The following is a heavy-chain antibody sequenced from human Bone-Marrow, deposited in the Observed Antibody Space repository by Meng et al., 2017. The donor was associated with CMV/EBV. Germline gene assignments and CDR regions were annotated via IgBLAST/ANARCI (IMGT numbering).Heavy chain of an antibody. CDR2: MNPNSGNT. D-gene: IGHD3-3*01. J-gene: IGHJ6*02. Sequence: ASVKVSCKASGYTFTGYYMHWVRQATGQGLEWMGWMNPNSGNTGYAQKFQGRVTMTRNTSISTAYMELSSLRSEDAAVYYCASKTNYDFWSGYYNAYYGMDVWGQGTTVTVSS. V-gene: IGHV1-8*02. CDR1: GYTFTGYY. CDR3: ASKTNYDFWSGYYNAYYGMDV.